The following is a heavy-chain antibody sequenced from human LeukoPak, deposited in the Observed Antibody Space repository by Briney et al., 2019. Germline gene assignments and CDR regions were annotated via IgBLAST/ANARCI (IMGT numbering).Heavy chain of an antibody. CDR1: RFTFDDFP. V-gene: IGHV3-43*01. J-gene: IGHJ4*02. Sequence: GGSLRLSCAASRFTFDDFPMHWVRHQPGKGLEWVSLISVDGDTKYYADSVRGRFTISRDNSKNSLYLQMNSLRTEDTAFYFCAKDIIGYAPLWGQGTLVTVSS. CDR3: AKDIIGYAPL. CDR2: ISVDGDTK. D-gene: IGHD2-2*01.